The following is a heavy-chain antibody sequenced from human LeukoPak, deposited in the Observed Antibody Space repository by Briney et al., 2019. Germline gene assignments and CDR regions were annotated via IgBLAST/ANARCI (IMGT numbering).Heavy chain of an antibody. CDR1: GVTFSSYS. V-gene: IGHV3-21*01. CDR3: ARDFTDFSSGYHPLNSDS. Sequence: GGSLRLSCAASGVTFSSYSMSWVRQAPGKGLEWVSSISSSSSYIYYATAVTSRFTLSRDNAKNSLYLKINTLRPEDTAVYYSARDFTDFSSGYHPLNSDSWGPGTLLTVSS. J-gene: IGHJ4*02. D-gene: IGHD3-3*01. CDR2: ISSSSSYI.